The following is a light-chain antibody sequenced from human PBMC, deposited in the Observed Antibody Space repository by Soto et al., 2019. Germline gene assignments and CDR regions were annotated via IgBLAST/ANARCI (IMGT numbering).Light chain of an antibody. J-gene: IGKJ2*01. CDR1: QGIGND. Sequence: DIQMTQSPSSLSASVGDRVTITCRASQGIGNDLLWYQQRPGKAPKRLIYAASSLQSGVPSRFSGSGSGTEFTLTISSLQHEDFATYYCLQHNSYPYTFGQGTELDIK. CDR2: AAS. V-gene: IGKV1-17*01. CDR3: LQHNSYPYT.